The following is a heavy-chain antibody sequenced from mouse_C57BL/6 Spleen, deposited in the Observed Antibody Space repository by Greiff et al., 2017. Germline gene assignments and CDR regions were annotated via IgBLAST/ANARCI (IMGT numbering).Heavy chain of an antibody. Sequence: EVNVVESGGGLVQPGGSLKLSCAASGFTFSDYYMYWVRQTPEKRLEWVAYISNGGGSTYYPDTVKGRFTISRDNAKNTLYLQMSRLKSEDTAMYYCARHLAYAMDYWGQGTSVTVSS. J-gene: IGHJ4*01. CDR2: ISNGGGST. CDR1: GFTFSDYY. V-gene: IGHV5-12*01. CDR3: ARHLAYAMDY.